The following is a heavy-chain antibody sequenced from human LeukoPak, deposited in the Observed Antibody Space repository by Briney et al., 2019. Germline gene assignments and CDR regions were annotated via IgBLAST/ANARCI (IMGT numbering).Heavy chain of an antibody. CDR3: ARMGRGSSWSYYFDY. CDR1: GGSISSSSYY. CDR2: IYYSGST. J-gene: IGHJ4*02. V-gene: IGHV4-39*01. D-gene: IGHD6-13*01. Sequence: KPSETLSLTCTVSGGSISSSSYYWGWIRQPPGKGLEWIGSIYYSGSTYYNPSLKSRVTISVDTSKSQFSLKLSSVTAADTAVYYCARMGRGSSWSYYFDYWGQGTLVTVSS.